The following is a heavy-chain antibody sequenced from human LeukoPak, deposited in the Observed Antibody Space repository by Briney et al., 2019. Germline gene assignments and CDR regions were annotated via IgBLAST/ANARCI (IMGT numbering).Heavy chain of an antibody. D-gene: IGHD3-10*01. Sequence: ASVKVSCKASGYTFTGYYMHWVRQAPGQGLEWMGWINPNSGGTNYAQKFQGRVTMTRDTSISTAYMELSRLRSDDTAVYYCAIRPQYMVRGVIIYWGQGTLVTVSS. V-gene: IGHV1-2*02. J-gene: IGHJ4*02. CDR3: AIRPQYMVRGVIIY. CDR1: GYTFTGYY. CDR2: INPNSGGT.